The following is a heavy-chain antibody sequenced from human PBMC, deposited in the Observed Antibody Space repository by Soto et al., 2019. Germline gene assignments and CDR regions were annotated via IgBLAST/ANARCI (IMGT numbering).Heavy chain of an antibody. V-gene: IGHV1-2*04. CDR1: GYTFTGYY. J-gene: IGHJ3*02. Sequence: ASVKVSCKASGYTFTGYYMHWVRQAPGQGLEWMGCINPNSGGTNYPQKFQGWVTMTMDTSTSTAYMELSRLRSDDTAVDDCAKNLLVTIPDGFDIGDQGTMVTVSS. CDR3: AKNLLVTIPDGFDI. CDR2: INPNSGGT. D-gene: IGHD2-21*01.